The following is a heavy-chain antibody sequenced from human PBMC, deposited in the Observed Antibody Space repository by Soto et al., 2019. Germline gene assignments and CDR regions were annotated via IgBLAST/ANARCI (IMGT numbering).Heavy chain of an antibody. CDR1: VGSFTDSY. V-gene: IGHV4-34*01. J-gene: IGHJ5*02. Sequence: PSETLSLTCAFNVGSFTDSYWSWIRHPPGKGLEWIGEVNHSGSANYNPSLKSRVTISVDTSKNQFSLKLTSVTAADTAVYFCAREVVAGKNWFGPWGRGTLVIVSS. CDR3: AREVVAGKNWFGP. CDR2: VNHSGSA. D-gene: IGHD2-15*01.